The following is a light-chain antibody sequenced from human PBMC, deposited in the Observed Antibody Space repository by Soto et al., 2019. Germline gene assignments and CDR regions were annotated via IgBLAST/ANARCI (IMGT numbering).Light chain of an antibody. J-gene: IGKJ3*01. CDR3: QQNTKWAP. CDR1: PSVAST. Sequence: EIVMTPSPATLSVPPWARATLSCRASPSVASTLAWYPPKPGQAPRLLIYGASTTANGIPARCSGTGSGTEFTLSSISLEADDVALYYWQQNTKWAPFGPGTKVDIK. CDR2: GAS. V-gene: IGKV3-15*01.